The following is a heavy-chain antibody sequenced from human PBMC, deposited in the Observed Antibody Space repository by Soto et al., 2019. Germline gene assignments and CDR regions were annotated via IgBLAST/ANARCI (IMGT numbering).Heavy chain of an antibody. CDR2: INPSGGST. CDR1: GYTFTTYY. Sequence: ASVKVSCKASGYTFTTYYMHWVRQAPGQGLEWMGIINPSGGSTNHAQKFQGRVTMTRDTSTSTVYMELSSLRSEDTAVYYCARERDGYNRLLGYWGQGTPVTVSS. J-gene: IGHJ4*02. D-gene: IGHD5-12*01. V-gene: IGHV1-46*01. CDR3: ARERDGYNRLLGY.